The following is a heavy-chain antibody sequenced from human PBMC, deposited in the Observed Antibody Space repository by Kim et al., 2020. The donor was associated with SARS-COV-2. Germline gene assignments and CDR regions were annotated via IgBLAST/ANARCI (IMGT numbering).Heavy chain of an antibody. CDR1: GFTFSNHW. CDR2: IKPDGTEK. CDR3: AKSRGYMVQADL. V-gene: IGHV3-7*01. D-gene: IGHD3-10*01. J-gene: IGHJ5*02. Sequence: GGSLRLSCAASGFTFSNHWMNWVRQAPGKGLEWVANIKPDGTEKYYVGSVKGRFTISRDNAENSVFLQMNSLRAEDTGIYYCAKSRGYMVQADLWGQGTLVTVSS.